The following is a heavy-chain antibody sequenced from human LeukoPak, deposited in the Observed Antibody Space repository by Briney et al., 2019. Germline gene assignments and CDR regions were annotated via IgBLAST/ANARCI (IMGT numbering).Heavy chain of an antibody. D-gene: IGHD6-19*01. CDR1: GGSISSYY. CDR3: ARGAPSSGCDY. V-gene: IGHV4-59*01. J-gene: IGHJ4*02. CDR2: IYYSGST. Sequence: SETLSLTCTVSGGSISSYYWSWIRQPPGKGLEWIGYIYYSGSTNYNPSLKSRVTISVDTSKNQFSLKLSSVTAVDTAVYYCARGAPSSGCDYWGQGTLVTVSS.